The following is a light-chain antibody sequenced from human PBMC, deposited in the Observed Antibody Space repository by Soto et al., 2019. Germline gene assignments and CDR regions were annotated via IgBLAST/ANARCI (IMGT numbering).Light chain of an antibody. CDR2: VAS. J-gene: IGKJ1*01. Sequence: DIQMTQSPSSLSASVGDRVTITCRASQGISNYLAWYQQQPGKVPKLLIYVASTLQSAVPSRFSGSGSGTDFTLTISSLQPEDVATYYGQKYNSAPWTFGEGTKVEIK. V-gene: IGKV1-27*01. CDR1: QGISNY. CDR3: QKYNSAPWT.